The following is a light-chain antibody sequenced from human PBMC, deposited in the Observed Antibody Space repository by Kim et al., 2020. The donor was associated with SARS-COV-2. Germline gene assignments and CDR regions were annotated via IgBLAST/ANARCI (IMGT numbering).Light chain of an antibody. CDR1: KLGDKY. V-gene: IGLV3-1*01. J-gene: IGLJ3*02. CDR3: QAWDSSTAV. Sequence: VSPGQTASMTCSGDKLGDKYACWYQQKPGQSPVLVIYQDNKRPSGIPERFSGSNSGNTATLTISGTQAMDEADYYCQAWDSSTAVFGGGTQLTVL. CDR2: QDN.